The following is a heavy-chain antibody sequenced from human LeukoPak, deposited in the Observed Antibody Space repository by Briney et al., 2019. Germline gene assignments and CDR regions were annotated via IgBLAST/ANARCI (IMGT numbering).Heavy chain of an antibody. Sequence: GGSPGLSCAASGFTFSSYAMSRVRQAPGKGLEWVSAISGSGGSTYYADSVKGRFTISRDNSKNTLYLQMNSLRAEDTAVYYCATERRGFDYWGQGTLVTVSS. CDR3: ATERRGFDY. D-gene: IGHD3-16*01. J-gene: IGHJ4*02. CDR2: ISGSGGST. V-gene: IGHV3-23*01. CDR1: GFTFSSYA.